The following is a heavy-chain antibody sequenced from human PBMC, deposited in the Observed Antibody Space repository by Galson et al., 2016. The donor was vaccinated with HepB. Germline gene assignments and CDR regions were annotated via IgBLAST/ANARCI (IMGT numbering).Heavy chain of an antibody. CDR3: AKAGSAIWYKWYDS. J-gene: IGHJ5*01. CDR1: GFTFNTFG. V-gene: IGHV3-30*18. CDR2: VSGDGDNQ. Sequence: SLRLSCAASGFTFNTFGMHWVRQAPGKGLQWVALVSGDGDNQFYTDSVKGRFTISRDNSKNMIYLKMNNLRPEDTAVYYCAKAGSAIWYKWYDSWGQGTLVTVSS. D-gene: IGHD6-19*01.